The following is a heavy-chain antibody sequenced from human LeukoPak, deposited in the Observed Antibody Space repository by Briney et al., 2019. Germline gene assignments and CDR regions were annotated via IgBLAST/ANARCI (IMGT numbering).Heavy chain of an antibody. D-gene: IGHD4-17*01. CDR1: GFTFSSYA. J-gene: IGHJ4*02. CDR3: ARAQVIDYGDYGGSGDY. V-gene: IGHV3-23*01. Sequence: PGGSLRLSCAASGFTFSSYAMSWVRQAPGKGLEWVSAIIGSGGSTYYADSVKGRFTISRDNAKNSLYLQMNSLRAEDTAVYYCARAQVIDYGDYGGSGDYWGQGTLVTVSS. CDR2: IIGSGGST.